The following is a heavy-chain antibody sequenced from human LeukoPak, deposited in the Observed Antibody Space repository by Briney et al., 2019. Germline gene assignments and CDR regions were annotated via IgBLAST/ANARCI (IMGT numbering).Heavy chain of an antibody. V-gene: IGHV4-39*07. CDR2: IYYSGST. D-gene: IGHD5-18*01. CDR1: GGSISSSSYY. J-gene: IGHJ4*02. Sequence: SETLSLTCTVSGGSISSSSYYWGWIRQPPGKGLEWIGSIYYSGSTYYNPSLKSRVTISVDTSKNQFSLKLSSVTAADTAVYYCARGRSGYSYDDYWGQGTLVTVSS. CDR3: ARGRSGYSYDDY.